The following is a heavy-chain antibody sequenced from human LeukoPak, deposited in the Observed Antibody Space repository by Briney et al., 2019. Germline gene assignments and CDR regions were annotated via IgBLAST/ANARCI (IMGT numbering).Heavy chain of an antibody. V-gene: IGHV3-64*04. D-gene: IGHD3-3*01. Sequence: RGSLRLSCSASGFTFNRFYLHWVRQAPGKGLEFVSHISSNGATTYYADSVKGRFTISRDNAKNSLYLQINSLRAEDTAVYFCATSKLEWLFNFYYWGQGTLVTVSS. J-gene: IGHJ4*02. CDR2: ISSNGATT. CDR3: ATSKLEWLFNFYY. CDR1: GFTFNRFY.